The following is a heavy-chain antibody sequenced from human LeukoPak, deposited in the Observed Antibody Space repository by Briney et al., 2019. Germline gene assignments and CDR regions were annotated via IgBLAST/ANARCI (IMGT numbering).Heavy chain of an antibody. Sequence: GGSLRLSCAASGFTFSSYGMHWVRQAPGKGLEWVAVISYDGSNKYYADSVKGRFTISRDNSKNTLYLQMNSLRAEDTAVYYCARDRRYYDSSGYPDYWGQGTLVTVSS. CDR1: GFTFSSYG. D-gene: IGHD3-22*01. V-gene: IGHV3-30*03. J-gene: IGHJ4*02. CDR3: ARDRRYYDSSGYPDY. CDR2: ISYDGSNK.